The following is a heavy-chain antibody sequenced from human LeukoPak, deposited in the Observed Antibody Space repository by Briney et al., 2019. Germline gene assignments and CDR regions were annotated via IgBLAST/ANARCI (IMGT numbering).Heavy chain of an antibody. CDR1: GGTFSSYA. CDR3: ARGLYSGDWGVDC. CDR2: VNPNSGGT. V-gene: IGHV1-2*06. Sequence: WASVKVSCKASGGTFSSYAISWVRQAPGQGLEWMGRVNPNSGGTNYAQKFQGRVTMTRDTSISTVYMELSRLRSDDTAVYYCARGLYSGDWGVDCWGQGTLVTVSS. J-gene: IGHJ4*02. D-gene: IGHD2-21*02.